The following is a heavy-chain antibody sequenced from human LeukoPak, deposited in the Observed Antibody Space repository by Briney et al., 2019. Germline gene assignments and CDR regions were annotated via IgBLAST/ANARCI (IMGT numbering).Heavy chain of an antibody. D-gene: IGHD3-9*01. J-gene: IGHJ4*02. CDR3: ANVLRYFDWLLPLDY. V-gene: IGHV3-30*18. CDR1: GFTFSSYG. Sequence: GGSLRLSCAASGFTFSSYGMHWVRQAPGKGLEWVAVISYDGSNKYYADSVKGRFTISRDDSKNTLYLQMNSLRAEDTAVYYCANVLRYFDWLLPLDYWGQGTLVTVSS. CDR2: ISYDGSNK.